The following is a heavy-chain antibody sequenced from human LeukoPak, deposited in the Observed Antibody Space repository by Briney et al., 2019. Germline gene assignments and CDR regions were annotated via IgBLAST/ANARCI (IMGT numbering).Heavy chain of an antibody. CDR3: ARGRVRYVLLWFGGTFDY. J-gene: IGHJ4*02. Sequence: SETLSLTCAVYGGSFSGYYWSWIRQPPGKGLELIGEINHSGSTNYNPSLKSRVTISVDTSKNQFSLKLSSVTAADTAVYYCARGRVRYVLLWFGGTFDYWGQGTLVTVSS. CDR2: INHSGST. D-gene: IGHD3-10*01. V-gene: IGHV4-34*01. CDR1: GGSFSGYY.